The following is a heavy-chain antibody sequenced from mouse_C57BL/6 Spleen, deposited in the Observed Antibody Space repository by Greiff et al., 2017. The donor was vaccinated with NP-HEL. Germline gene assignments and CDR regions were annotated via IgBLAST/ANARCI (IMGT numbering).Heavy chain of an antibody. CDR3: ARTLYYYGSSYYFDY. CDR2: IYPSDSET. CDR1: GYTFTSYW. J-gene: IGHJ2*01. Sequence: VQLQQSGAELVRPGSSVKLSCKASGYTFTSYWMDWVKQRPGQGLEWIGNIYPSDSETHYNQKFKDKATLTVDKSSSTAYMQLSSLTSEDSAVYYCARTLYYYGSSYYFDYWGQGTTLTVSS. V-gene: IGHV1-61*01. D-gene: IGHD1-1*01.